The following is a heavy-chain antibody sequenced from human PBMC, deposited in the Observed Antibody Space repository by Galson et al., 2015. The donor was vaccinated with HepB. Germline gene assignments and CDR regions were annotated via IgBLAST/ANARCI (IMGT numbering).Heavy chain of an antibody. V-gene: IGHV1-2*04. Sequence: SVKVSCKASGYTFTGYYMHWVRQAPGQGLEWMGWINPNSGGTNYAQKFQGWVTMTRDTSISTAYMELSRLRSDDTAVYYCATYYYGSGSYSGYGMDVWGQGTTVTVSS. CDR3: ATYYYGSGSYSGYGMDV. CDR2: INPNSGGT. J-gene: IGHJ6*02. D-gene: IGHD3-10*01. CDR1: GYTFTGYY.